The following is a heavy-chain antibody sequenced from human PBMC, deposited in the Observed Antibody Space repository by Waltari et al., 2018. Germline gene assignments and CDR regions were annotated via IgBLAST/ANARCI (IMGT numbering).Heavy chain of an antibody. CDR3: AKDISRSGWYKDY. D-gene: IGHD6-19*01. Sequence: EVQLVESGGVVVQPGGSLRLSCAASGFTFDDYAMHWVRQAPGKGLEWVSLISWDGGSTYYADSVKGRFTISRDNSKNSLYLQMNSLRAEDTALYYCAKDISRSGWYKDYWGQGTLVTVSS. CDR1: GFTFDDYA. J-gene: IGHJ4*02. V-gene: IGHV3-43D*03. CDR2: ISWDGGST.